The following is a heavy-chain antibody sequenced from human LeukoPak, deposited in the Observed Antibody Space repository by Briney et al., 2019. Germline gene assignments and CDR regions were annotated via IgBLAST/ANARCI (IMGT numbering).Heavy chain of an antibody. CDR2: ISSSSSYI. D-gene: IGHD2-2*01. Sequence: GGSLRLSCAASGFTFSSYSMNWVRQAPGKGLEWVSSISSSSSYIYYADSVKGRFTISRDNAKNSLYLQMSSLRAEDTAVYYCVKDTNSGYYYYGMDVWGQGTTVTVSS. V-gene: IGHV3-21*01. CDR3: VKDTNSGYYYYGMDV. J-gene: IGHJ6*02. CDR1: GFTFSSYS.